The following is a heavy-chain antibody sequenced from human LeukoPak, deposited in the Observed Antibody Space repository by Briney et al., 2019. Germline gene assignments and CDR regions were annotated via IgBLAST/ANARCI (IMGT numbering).Heavy chain of an antibody. CDR2: INPNSGGT. J-gene: IGHJ3*02. CDR3: ARYFYDSSGSSSDAFDI. CDR1: GYTFTGYY. Sequence: ASVKVFCKTSGYTFTGYYMHWVRQAPGQGLEWMGWINPNSGGTNYAQRFQGRVTMTRDTSMSTAYMELSRLRSDDSAVYYCARYFYDSSGSSSDAFDIWGQGTMVTVSS. V-gene: IGHV1-2*02. D-gene: IGHD3-22*01.